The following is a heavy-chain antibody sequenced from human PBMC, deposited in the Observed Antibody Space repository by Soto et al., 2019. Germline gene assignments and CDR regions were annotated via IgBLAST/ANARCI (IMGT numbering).Heavy chain of an antibody. CDR1: GYTFTGYY. Sequence: ASVKVSCKASGYTFTGYYMHWVRQAPGQGLEWMGWINPNSGGTNYAQKFQGWVTMTRDTSISTAYMELSRLRSDDTAVYYCAITFLLGYCSSTSCPGAFDIWGQGKMVTVSS. CDR3: AITFLLGYCSSTSCPGAFDI. CDR2: INPNSGGT. J-gene: IGHJ3*02. V-gene: IGHV1-2*04. D-gene: IGHD2-2*01.